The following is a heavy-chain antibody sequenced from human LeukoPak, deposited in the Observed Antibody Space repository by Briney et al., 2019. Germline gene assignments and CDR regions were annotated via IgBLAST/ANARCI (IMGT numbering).Heavy chain of an antibody. D-gene: IGHD2-15*01. CDR3: ARDRHCSGGSCSGL. V-gene: IGHV3-53*01. J-gene: IGHJ4*02. CDR1: GLTVSNNY. CDR2: IYSGGST. Sequence: GGSLRLSCAASGLTVSNNYMKWARHAPGKGLEWVSLIYSGGSTYYPDSVKGRFTISRDNPKNTVYLQMNNLRAEDTAVYYCARDRHCSGGSCSGLWGQGTLVTVSS.